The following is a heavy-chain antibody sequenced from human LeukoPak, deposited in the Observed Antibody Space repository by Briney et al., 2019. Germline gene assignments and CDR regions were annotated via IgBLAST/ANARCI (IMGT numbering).Heavy chain of an antibody. V-gene: IGHV4-4*02. CDR3: ARDVGARLPGF. Sequence: NPGGSLRLSCAASGFTFSSYAMSWVRQPPGKGLEWIGEIYHSGNSNYNPSLKSRVTISVDKSTNQFSLKLSSVTAADTAVYYCARDVGARLPGFWGQGILVTVSS. CDR2: IYHSGNS. J-gene: IGHJ4*02. CDR1: GFTFSSYAM. D-gene: IGHD6-6*01.